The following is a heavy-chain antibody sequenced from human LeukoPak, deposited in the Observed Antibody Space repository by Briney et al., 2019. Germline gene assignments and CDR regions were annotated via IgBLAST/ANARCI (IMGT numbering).Heavy chain of an antibody. CDR1: GGSISSGGYY. J-gene: IGHJ4*02. CDR3: ARGVAVAGTGGSNDY. CDR2: IYHSGST. V-gene: IGHV4-30-2*01. Sequence: SETLSLACTVSGGSISSGGYYWSWIRQPPGKGLEWIGYIYHSGSTYYNPSLKSRVTISVDRSKNQFSLKLSSVTAADTAVYYCARGVAVAGTGGSNDYWGQGTLVTVSS. D-gene: IGHD6-19*01.